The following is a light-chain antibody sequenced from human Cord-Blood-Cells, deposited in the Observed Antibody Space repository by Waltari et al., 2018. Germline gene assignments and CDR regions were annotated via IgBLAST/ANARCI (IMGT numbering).Light chain of an antibody. V-gene: IGKV3-11*01. CDR3: QQRSNWRT. Sequence: EIVLTQSTATLSLSPGERDTLSCRANQSVSSYLACYQQRPGQAPRLLIYDASNRATGIPARCSGSGSGTDFTLTISSLEPEDFAVYYCQQRSNWRTFGQGTRLEIK. CDR2: DAS. CDR1: QSVSSY. J-gene: IGKJ5*01.